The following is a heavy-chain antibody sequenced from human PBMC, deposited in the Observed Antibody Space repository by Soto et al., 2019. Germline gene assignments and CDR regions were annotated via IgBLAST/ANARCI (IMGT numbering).Heavy chain of an antibody. CDR2: ISGSGGST. CDR3: ARDHHYGSGNDAFDI. V-gene: IGHV3-23*01. CDR1: GFTFSRYA. Sequence: SGGALRLSCAASGFTFSRYAMSWGRQAPGKGLEWVSAISGSGGSTYYADSVKGRFTISRDNSKNTLYLQMNSLRAEDTAVYYCARDHHYGSGNDAFDIWGQGTMVTVSS. J-gene: IGHJ3*02. D-gene: IGHD3-10*01.